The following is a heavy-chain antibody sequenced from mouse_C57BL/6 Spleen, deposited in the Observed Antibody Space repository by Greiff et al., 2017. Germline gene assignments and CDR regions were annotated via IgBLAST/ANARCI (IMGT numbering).Heavy chain of an antibody. CDR2: IDPSDSET. CDR3: ARFEGYHFDY. J-gene: IGHJ2*01. CDR1: GYTFTSYW. V-gene: IGHV1-52*01. D-gene: IGHD2-14*01. Sequence: QVQLQQPGAELVRPGSSVKLSCKASGYTFTSYWMHCVKQRPIQGLEWIGNIDPSDSETHYNQKFKDKATLTVDKSSSTAYMQLSSLTSEDSAVYYCARFEGYHFDYWGQGTTLTVSS.